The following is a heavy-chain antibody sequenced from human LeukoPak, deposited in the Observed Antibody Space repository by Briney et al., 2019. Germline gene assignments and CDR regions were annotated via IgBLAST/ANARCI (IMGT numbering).Heavy chain of an antibody. Sequence: PGGSLRLSCAASGFSFSGYSMNWVRPAPGKGLDWVAYIRSVGRTIFYAGSVKGRFTISRDNAKNLLYLEMNRLRGEDTAVTFCVRESIRGTRHFDSWGQGALVTVS. J-gene: IGHJ4*02. V-gene: IGHV3-48*04. CDR1: GFSFSGYS. D-gene: IGHD2-21*01. CDR3: VRESIRGTRHFDS. CDR2: IRSVGRTI.